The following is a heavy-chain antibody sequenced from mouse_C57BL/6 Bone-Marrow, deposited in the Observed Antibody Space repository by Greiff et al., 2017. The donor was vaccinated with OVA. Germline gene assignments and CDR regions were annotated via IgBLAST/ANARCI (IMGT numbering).Heavy chain of an antibody. CDR3: ARGGYYGSSSWFAY. J-gene: IGHJ3*01. Sequence: EVMLVESGPGMVKPSQSLSLTCTVTGYSITSGYDWHWIRHFPGNKLEWMGYISYSGSTNYNPSLKSRISITHDTSKNHFFLKLNSVTTEDTATYYCARGGYYGSSSWFAYWGQGTLVTVSA. V-gene: IGHV3-1*01. CDR2: ISYSGST. CDR1: GYSITSGYD. D-gene: IGHD1-1*01.